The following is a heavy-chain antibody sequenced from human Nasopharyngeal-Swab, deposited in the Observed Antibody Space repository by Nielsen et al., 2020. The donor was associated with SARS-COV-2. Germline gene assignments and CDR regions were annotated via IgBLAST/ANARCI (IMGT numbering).Heavy chain of an antibody. CDR3: ARASLAAAGTQDF. J-gene: IGHJ4*02. Sequence: GESLKISCAASGFTFSDYYMSWIRQAPGKGLEWVSYISSSSSYTNYADPVKGRFTISRDNAKNSLYLQTNSLRAEDTAVYYCARASLAAAGTQDFWGQGTLVTVSS. CDR2: ISSSSSYT. V-gene: IGHV3-11*06. D-gene: IGHD6-13*01. CDR1: GFTFSDYY.